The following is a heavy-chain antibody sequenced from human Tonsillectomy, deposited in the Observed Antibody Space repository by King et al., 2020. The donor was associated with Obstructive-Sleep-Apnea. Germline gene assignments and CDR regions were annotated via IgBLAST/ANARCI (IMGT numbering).Heavy chain of an antibody. CDR1: GFTFSSYA. CDR2: ISGGGDST. CDR3: AKKRSGTWNCFDP. V-gene: IGHV3-23*04. J-gene: IGHJ5*02. Sequence: QLVQSGGGLVQPGGSLRLSCAASGFTFSSYAMSWVRQAPGRGLEWVSTISGGGDSTYYADSVKGRFTISRDNSRNTLYVQMNSLGAEDTAIYYCAKKRSGTWNCFDPWGQGTLVTVSS.